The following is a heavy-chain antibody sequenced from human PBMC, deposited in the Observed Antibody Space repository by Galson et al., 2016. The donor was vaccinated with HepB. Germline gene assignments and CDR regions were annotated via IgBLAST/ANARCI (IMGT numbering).Heavy chain of an antibody. J-gene: IGHJ3*02. CDR2: ISGSGTAI. CDR1: GFDFSHYN. V-gene: IGHV3-48*02. Sequence: SLRLSCAASGFDFSHYNMNWVRQTPGKGLEWVSYISGSGTAIYYADSVEGRFTISRDNAKNSLYLQMNSLRDEDTAVYYCAREGGSGWSLHAFDIWGQGTMVTVSS. D-gene: IGHD6-19*01. CDR3: AREGGSGWSLHAFDI.